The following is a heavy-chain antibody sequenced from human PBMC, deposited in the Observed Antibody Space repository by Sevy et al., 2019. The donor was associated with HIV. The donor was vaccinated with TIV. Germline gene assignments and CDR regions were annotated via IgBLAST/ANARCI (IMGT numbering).Heavy chain of an antibody. CDR3: AKVGATRGGDAFDI. V-gene: IGHV4-61*01. CDR1: GGSVSSGSYY. Sequence: SETLSLTCTVSGGSVSSGSYYWSWIRQPPGKGREGSGYIYYSGSTNYNPSLKSRVTISVDTSKNQFSLKLSSVTAADTAVYYCAKVGATRGGDAFDIWGQGTMVTVSS. J-gene: IGHJ3*02. D-gene: IGHD1-26*01. CDR2: IYYSGST.